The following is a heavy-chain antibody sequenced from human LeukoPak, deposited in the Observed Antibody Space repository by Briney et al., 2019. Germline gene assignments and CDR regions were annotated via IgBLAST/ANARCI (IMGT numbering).Heavy chain of an antibody. Sequence: SQTLSLTCTVSGGSISSGGYYWSWIRQHPGKGLEWIGYIYYSGSTYYNPSLKSRVTKSVDTSKNQFSLKLSSVTAADTAVYYCATLVATTPYYYYGMDVWGKGTTVTVSS. CDR1: GGSISSGGYY. V-gene: IGHV4-31*03. CDR3: ATLVATTPYYYYGMDV. J-gene: IGHJ6*04. CDR2: IYYSGST. D-gene: IGHD5-12*01.